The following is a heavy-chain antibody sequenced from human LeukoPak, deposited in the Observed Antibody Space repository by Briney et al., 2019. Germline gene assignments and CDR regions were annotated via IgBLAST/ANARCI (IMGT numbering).Heavy chain of an antibody. CDR1: GVSISSYY. CDR3: ARDRVGSYYYYGMDV. D-gene: IGHD2-15*01. V-gene: IGHV4-59*01. J-gene: IGHJ6*02. CDR2: VYYSGNT. Sequence: PSETLSVTCTVSGVSISSYYWSWIRQPPGKGLEWIGYVYYSGNTNYNPSLKSRVTISVETSKNQFSLKLSSVTAADMAVYYCARDRVGSYYYYGMDVWGQGTTVTVSS.